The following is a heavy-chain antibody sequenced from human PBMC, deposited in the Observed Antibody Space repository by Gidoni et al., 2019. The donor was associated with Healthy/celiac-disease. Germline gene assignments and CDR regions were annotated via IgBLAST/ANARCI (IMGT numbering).Heavy chain of an antibody. CDR3: AGQIEEDDSRGYYRY. Sequence: EVQLLESGGGLVQPGGSLRLSCAASGFTFSIYAMRWVRQAPGQGLEWVSAIRGSGGSTNYADSVKGRFTNSRDNTKNTLYLQMNSLRAEDTAVYYCAGQIEEDDSRGYYRYWGQGTLVTVSS. CDR1: GFTFSIYA. CDR2: IRGSGGST. V-gene: IGHV3-23*01. J-gene: IGHJ4*02. D-gene: IGHD3-22*01.